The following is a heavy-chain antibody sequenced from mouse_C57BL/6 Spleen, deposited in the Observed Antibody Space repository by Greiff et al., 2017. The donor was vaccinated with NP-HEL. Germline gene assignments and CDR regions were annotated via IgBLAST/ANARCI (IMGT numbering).Heavy chain of an antibody. V-gene: IGHV1-63*01. CDR1: GYTFTNYW. Sequence: QVQLQQSGAELVRPGTSVKMSCKASGYTFTNYWIGWAKQRPGHGLEWIGDIYPGGGYTISNEKFKGKATLSADKSSSTAYMQSSSLTSEDSAIYYGARTPTPYYYGSRDWYFDVWGTGTTVTVSS. D-gene: IGHD1-1*01. J-gene: IGHJ1*03. CDR3: ARTPTPYYYGSRDWYFDV. CDR2: IYPGGGYT.